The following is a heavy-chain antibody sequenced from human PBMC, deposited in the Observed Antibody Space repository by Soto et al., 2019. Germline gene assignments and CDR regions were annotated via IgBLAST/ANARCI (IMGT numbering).Heavy chain of an antibody. V-gene: IGHV3-13*01. CDR1: GFTFSSYD. J-gene: IGHJ6*03. D-gene: IGHD5-12*01. CDR2: IGTAGDT. CDR3: ARAQRGYSAVPDYYYMDV. Sequence: GGSLRLSCAASGFTFSSYDMRWVRQATGKGLEWVSAIGTAGDTYYPGSVKGRFTISRENAKNSLYLQMNSLRAGDTAVYYCARAQRGYSAVPDYYYMDVWGKGTTVTVSS.